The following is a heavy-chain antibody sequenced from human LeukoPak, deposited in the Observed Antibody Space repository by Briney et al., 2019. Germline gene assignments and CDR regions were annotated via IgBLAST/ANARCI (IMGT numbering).Heavy chain of an antibody. J-gene: IGHJ4*02. Sequence: GGSLRLSCAASGFTFSSYDMNWLRQAPGKGLVWVSRVNSDGSSTSYADSVKGRFTISRDNAKNTVYLQMNSLRAEDTAVYYCASKRWLQSSFDYWGQGTLVTVSS. D-gene: IGHD5-24*01. CDR2: VNSDGSST. V-gene: IGHV3-74*01. CDR3: ASKRWLQSSFDY. CDR1: GFTFSSYD.